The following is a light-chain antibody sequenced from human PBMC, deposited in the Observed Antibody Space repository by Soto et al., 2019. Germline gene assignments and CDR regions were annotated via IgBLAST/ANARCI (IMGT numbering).Light chain of an antibody. Sequence: QSVLTQPPSVSGAPGQRVTISCTGGSSNIGASYDVHWYQQFPGTAPKLLIYDNSNRPSGVPDRFSGSKSGTSASLAITGLQAEDEADYYCQSYDSNLSGLYVFGTGTKVTVL. CDR2: DNS. J-gene: IGLJ1*01. CDR3: QSYDSNLSGLYV. V-gene: IGLV1-40*01. CDR1: SSNIGASYD.